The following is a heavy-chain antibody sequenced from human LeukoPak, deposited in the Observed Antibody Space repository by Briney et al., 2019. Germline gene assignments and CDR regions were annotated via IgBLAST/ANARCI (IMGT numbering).Heavy chain of an antibody. CDR1: GYTFTSYT. CDR3: ARDGLGGGPSDY. J-gene: IGHJ4*02. V-gene: IGHV1-46*01. Sequence: ASVKVSCKASGYTFTSYTMHWVRQAPGQGLEWMGIINPSGGSTSYAQKFQGRVTMTRDTSTSTVYMELSSLRSEDTAVYYCARDGLGGGPSDYWGQGTLVTVSS. D-gene: IGHD3-3*01. CDR2: INPSGGST.